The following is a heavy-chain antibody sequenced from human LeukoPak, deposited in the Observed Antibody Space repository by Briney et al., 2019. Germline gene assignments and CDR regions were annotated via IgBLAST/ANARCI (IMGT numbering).Heavy chain of an antibody. Sequence: GGSLRLSCAASGLTFSSCAMSWVRQAPGKGLEWVSAVSGSGGSTYYADSVKGRFTVSRDNAKNSVYLRLNSLRAEDTAVYYCAREKRWFDPWGQGTLVTVSS. V-gene: IGHV3-23*01. J-gene: IGHJ5*02. CDR2: VSGSGGST. CDR3: AREKRWFDP. CDR1: GLTFSSCA.